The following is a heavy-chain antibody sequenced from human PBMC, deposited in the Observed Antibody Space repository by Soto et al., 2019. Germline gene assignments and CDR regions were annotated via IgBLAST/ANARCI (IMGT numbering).Heavy chain of an antibody. CDR3: AKDTGADY. V-gene: IGHV3-30*18. J-gene: IGHJ4*02. CDR1: GFTFSSYG. D-gene: IGHD3-10*01. CDR2: ISYDGSDQ. Sequence: QVQLVESGGGVVQPGRSLRLSCAASGFTFSSYGMYWVRQAPGKGLEWVARISYDGSDQFYGYSVKGRFTISRDNSKNILYVQMNSLRSEDTAVYYCAKDTGADYWGQGTVVTVSA.